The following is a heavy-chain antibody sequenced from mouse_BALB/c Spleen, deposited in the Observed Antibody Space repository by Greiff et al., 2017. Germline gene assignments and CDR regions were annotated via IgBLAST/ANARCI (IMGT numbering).Heavy chain of an antibody. D-gene: IGHD3-2*01. CDR3: ARETARAKGFAY. J-gene: IGHJ3*01. CDR1: GFTFSSYA. Sequence: EVQGVESGGGLVKPGGSLKLSCAASGFTFSSYAMSWVRQSPETRLEWVAEISSGGSYTYYPDTVTGRFTISRDNAKNTLYLEMSSLRSEDTAMYYCARETARAKGFAYWGQGTLVTVSA. V-gene: IGHV5-9-4*01. CDR2: ISSGGSYT.